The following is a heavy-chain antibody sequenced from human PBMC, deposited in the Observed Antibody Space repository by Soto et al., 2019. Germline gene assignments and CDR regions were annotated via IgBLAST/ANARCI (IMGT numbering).Heavy chain of an antibody. CDR3: ARRRIVPTTNFDY. CDR1: GDSITSSSFY. D-gene: IGHD1-26*01. V-gene: IGHV4-39*01. Sequence: SETLSLTCTVSGDSITSSSFYWGWIRQPPGKGLEWIGHIFHTGATYQNPTLKSRLRMSVDTSKNQFSLNLSSVTATDTAVYYCARRRIVPTTNFDYWRQGTLVTVSS. CDR2: IFHTGAT. J-gene: IGHJ4*02.